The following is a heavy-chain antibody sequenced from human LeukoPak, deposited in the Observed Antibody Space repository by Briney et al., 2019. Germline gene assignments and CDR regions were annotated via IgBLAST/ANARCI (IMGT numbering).Heavy chain of an antibody. Sequence: SETLSHTCTVSGGSITSYYWSWIRQPPGKGLEWIGYIYYSGSTNYNPSLKSRVTISVDTSKNHFSLKLSSVTAADTAVYYCARHSNWSGRPPKYYFDSWGQGTLVTVSS. D-gene: IGHD3-10*01. J-gene: IGHJ4*02. CDR2: IYYSGST. CDR3: ARHSNWSGRPPKYYFDS. V-gene: IGHV4-59*08. CDR1: GGSITSYY.